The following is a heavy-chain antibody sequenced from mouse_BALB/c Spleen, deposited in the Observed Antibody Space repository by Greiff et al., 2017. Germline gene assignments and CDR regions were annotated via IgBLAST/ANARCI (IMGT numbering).Heavy chain of an antibody. CDR3: ESGDDGGYYAMDY. D-gene: IGHD2-2*01. Sequence: EVHLVESGGGLVQPGGSLKLSCAASGFTFSSYTMSWVRQTPEKRLEWVAYISNGGGSTYYPDTVKGRFTISRDNAKNTLYLQMSSLKSEDTAMYYCESGDDGGYYAMDYWGQGTTVTVSS. CDR1: GFTFSSYT. J-gene: IGHJ4*01. CDR2: ISNGGGST. V-gene: IGHV5-12-2*01.